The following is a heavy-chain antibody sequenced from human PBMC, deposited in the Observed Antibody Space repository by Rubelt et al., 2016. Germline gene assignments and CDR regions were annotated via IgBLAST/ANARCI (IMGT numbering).Heavy chain of an antibody. CDR3: ARDPLPVRGVIMTPTH. CDR2: ISAYNGNT. J-gene: IGHJ4*02. Sequence: QVQLVQSGAEVKKPGASVKVSCKASGYTFTSYGISWVRQAPGQGIAWMGWISAYNGNTNYAQKLQGRVTMTTETSTSTAYMELRSLRSDDTAVYYCARDPLPVRGVIMTPTHWGQGTLVTVSS. CDR1: GYTFTSYG. V-gene: IGHV1-18*01. D-gene: IGHD3-10*01.